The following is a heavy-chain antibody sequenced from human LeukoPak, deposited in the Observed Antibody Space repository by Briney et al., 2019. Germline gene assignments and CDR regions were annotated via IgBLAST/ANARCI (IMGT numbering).Heavy chain of an antibody. CDR1: GGSISSYY. CDR3: ARDLAFYGVDV. Sequence: SETLSLTCTVSGGSISSYYWSWIRQPPGKGLEWIGYIYYSGSTNYNPSLKSRVTISVDTSKNQFSLKLNSVTAADTAVYYCARDLAFYGVDVWGQGTTVTVSS. D-gene: IGHD3-3*02. V-gene: IGHV4-59*01. CDR2: IYYSGST. J-gene: IGHJ6*02.